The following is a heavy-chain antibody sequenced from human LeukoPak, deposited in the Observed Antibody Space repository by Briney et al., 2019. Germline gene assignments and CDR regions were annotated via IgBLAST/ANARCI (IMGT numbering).Heavy chain of an antibody. Sequence: GSLRLSCAASGFTFSYYAMHWVRQAPGKGLEYVSAISSDGGSTYYAKSVKGRFTISRDNSKNMLYLQMGSLRAEDMAVYYCARWVSTSYDAFDIWGQGTMVTVSS. V-gene: IGHV3-64*01. CDR2: ISSDGGST. D-gene: IGHD6-6*01. CDR1: GFTFSYYA. CDR3: ARWVSTSYDAFDI. J-gene: IGHJ3*02.